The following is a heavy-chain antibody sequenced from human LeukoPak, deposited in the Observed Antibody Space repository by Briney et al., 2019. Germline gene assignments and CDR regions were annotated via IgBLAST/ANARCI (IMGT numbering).Heavy chain of an antibody. V-gene: IGHV1-8*01. Sequence: ASVKVSCKASGYTFTSYDINWVRQATGQGLEWMGWMNPNSGNTGYAQKFQGRVTMTRNTSISTAYMELSSLRSDDTAVYYCARNRLGLRGPGYWGQGTLVTVSS. CDR2: MNPNSGNT. CDR1: GYTFTSYD. J-gene: IGHJ4*02. CDR3: ARNRLGLRGPGY. D-gene: IGHD4-17*01.